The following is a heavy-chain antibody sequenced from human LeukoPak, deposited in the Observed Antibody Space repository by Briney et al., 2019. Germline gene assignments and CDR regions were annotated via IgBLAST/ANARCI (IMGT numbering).Heavy chain of an antibody. CDR2: ISSSSSYI. V-gene: IGHV3-21*01. CDR1: GFTFSSYS. Sequence: GGSLRLSCAASGFTFSSYSMNWVRQAPGKGLEWVSPISSSSSYIYYADSVKGRFTISRDNAKNSLYLQMNSLRAEDTAVYYCARDGGLRDFDYWGQGTLVTVSS. D-gene: IGHD3-16*01. CDR3: ARDGGLRDFDY. J-gene: IGHJ4*02.